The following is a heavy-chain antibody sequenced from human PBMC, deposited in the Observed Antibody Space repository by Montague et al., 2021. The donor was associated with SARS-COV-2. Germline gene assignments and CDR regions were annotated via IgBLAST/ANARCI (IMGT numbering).Heavy chain of an antibody. CDR2: VKDSGST. CDR1: GGSFSGYY. V-gene: IGHV4-34*01. CDR3: ARGALTGGNYACWRGYYTRPLDY. J-gene: IGHJ4*02. D-gene: IGHD3-3*01. Sequence: SETLSLTCAVYGGSFSGYYWSWIRQPPGKGLERIGEVKDSGSTNYIPSLKSRVAISVDTSKNQFSLKLRSVTAADTAVYFCARGALTGGNYACWRGYYTRPLDYWGQGTLVTVSS.